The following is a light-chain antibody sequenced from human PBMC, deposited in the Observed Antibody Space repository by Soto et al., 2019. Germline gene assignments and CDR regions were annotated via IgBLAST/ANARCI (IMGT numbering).Light chain of an antibody. V-gene: IGLV7-43*01. CDR3: LLYYGGPWV. J-gene: IGLJ3*02. Sequence: QTVVTQEPSLTVSPGVTVTLTCASSTGAVTSGYYATWFQQKPGQAPRAPIDSTSNKHSWTPARFSGSLLGGKAALTLSGVQPEDEAEYYCLLYYGGPWVFGGGTKLTVL. CDR1: TGAVTSGYY. CDR2: STS.